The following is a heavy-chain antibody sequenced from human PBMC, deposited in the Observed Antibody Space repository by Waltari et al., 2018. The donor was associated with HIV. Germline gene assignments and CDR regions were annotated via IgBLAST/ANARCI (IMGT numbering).Heavy chain of an antibody. Sequence: EVQLVEAGGGLVKRGGSLRLSCAASGFTSRSYSMNGVREAPGKGLEWVSSIITSSRYIYYADSLKGRFTISRDNAKNSLYLQMNSLRAEDTAVYYCAREGFCSNGVCSHYYGMDVWGQGTTVTVSS. D-gene: IGHD2-8*01. V-gene: IGHV3-21*01. CDR3: AREGFCSNGVCSHYYGMDV. CDR1: GFTSRSYS. CDR2: IITSSRYI. J-gene: IGHJ6*02.